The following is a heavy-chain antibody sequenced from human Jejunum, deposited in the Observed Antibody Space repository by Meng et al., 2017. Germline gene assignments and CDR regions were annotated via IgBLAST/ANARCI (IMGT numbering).Heavy chain of an antibody. CDR2: IHHGGDT. CDR1: GASISSGYW. D-gene: IGHD2-15*01. V-gene: IGHV4-4*02. Sequence: QVQLHESGPGLFGLSGTLSLTSAVSGASISSGYWWSWVRQPPGKGLEWIGEIHHGGDTNYNPSLKSRVTISVDKSNNQYSLRLTSVTAADTAMYYCARNGAYSADHWGQGTLVTVSS. J-gene: IGHJ4*02. CDR3: ARNGAYSADH.